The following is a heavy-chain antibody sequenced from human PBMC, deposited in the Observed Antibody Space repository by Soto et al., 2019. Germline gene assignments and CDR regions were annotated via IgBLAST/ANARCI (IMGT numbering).Heavy chain of an antibody. J-gene: IGHJ5*02. Sequence: PSETLSLTCTVSGGSISSYYLSWIRQPAGKGLEWIGRIYTSGSTNYNPSLKSRVTMSVDTSKNQFSLKLSSVTAADTAVYYCARDVHTTGKKRGQGYWFDPWGQGTLVTVSS. CDR2: IYTSGST. D-gene: IGHD1-1*01. CDR3: ARDVHTTGKKRGQGYWFDP. V-gene: IGHV4-4*07. CDR1: GGSISSYY.